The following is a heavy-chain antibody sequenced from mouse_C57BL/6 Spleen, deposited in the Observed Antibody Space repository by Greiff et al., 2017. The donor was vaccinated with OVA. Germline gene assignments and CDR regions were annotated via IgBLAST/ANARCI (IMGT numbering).Heavy chain of an antibody. J-gene: IGHJ4*01. V-gene: IGHV14-3*01. CDR1: GFTIKNTY. CDR2: IDPANGNT. CDR3: ARGGAMDY. Sequence: EVQLQQSVAELVRPGASVKLSCTASGFTIKNTYMHWVKQRPEQGLEWIGRIDPANGNTKYAPKFQGKATITADTSSNTAYLQLSSLTSADTAIYYCARGGAMDYWGQGTSVTVSS.